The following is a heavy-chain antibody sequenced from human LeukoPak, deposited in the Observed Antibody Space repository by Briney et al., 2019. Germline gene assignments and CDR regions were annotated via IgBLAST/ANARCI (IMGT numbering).Heavy chain of an antibody. V-gene: IGHV3-9*01. CDR2: ISWNSGSI. D-gene: IGHD6-13*01. J-gene: IGHJ4*02. CDR1: GFTFDDYA. CDR3: AKDAPYSSSWYYFDY. Sequence: GGSLRLSCAASGFTFDDYAMHWVRQAPGKGLEWDSGISWNSGSIGYADSVKGRFTISRDNAKNSLYLQMNSLRAEDTALYYCAKDAPYSSSWYYFDYWGQGTLVTVSS.